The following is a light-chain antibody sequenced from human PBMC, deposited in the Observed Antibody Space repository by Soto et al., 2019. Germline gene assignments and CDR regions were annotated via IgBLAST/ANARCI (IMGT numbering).Light chain of an antibody. CDR2: KNN. CDR1: SSNIGAGSD. CDR3: AAWDDSLSAWV. J-gene: IGLJ3*02. V-gene: IGLV1-40*01. Sequence: QSALTQPPSVSGAPGQRVTISCTGSSSNIGAGSDVHWYQQLPGTAPKLLIYKNNQRPSGVPDRFSGSKSATAASLAVSGLRSEDEADYYCAAWDDSLSAWVFGGGTKVTVL.